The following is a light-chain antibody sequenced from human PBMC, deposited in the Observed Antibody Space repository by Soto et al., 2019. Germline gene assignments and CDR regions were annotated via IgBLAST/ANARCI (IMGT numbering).Light chain of an antibody. CDR1: HTISSSY. V-gene: IGKV3-20*01. J-gene: IGKJ1*01. CDR3: QQYVTSSPRT. CDR2: GIS. Sequence: EIVLTQSPGTLSLSPGERATLSCRASHTISSSYLAWYQQKPGQAPRLLMYGISRRATGIPDRFSGSGSGTDCTLTIPRLEPEDFAVYYCQQYVTSSPRTFGQGTKVEIK.